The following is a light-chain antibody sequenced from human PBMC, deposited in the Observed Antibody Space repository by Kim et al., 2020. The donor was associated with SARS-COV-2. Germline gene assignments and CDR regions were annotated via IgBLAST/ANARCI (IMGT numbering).Light chain of an antibody. J-gene: IGKJ4*01. CDR3: QQRSNWPPLT. V-gene: IGKV3-11*01. CDR1: QSVSSY. CDR2: YGS. Sequence: SPGERATLSCRSSQSVSSYLAWYQQKPGQAPSLLIYYGSNRATGIPARFSGSGSGTDFTLTISSLEPEDFAVYYCQQRSNWPPLTFGGGTKVDIK.